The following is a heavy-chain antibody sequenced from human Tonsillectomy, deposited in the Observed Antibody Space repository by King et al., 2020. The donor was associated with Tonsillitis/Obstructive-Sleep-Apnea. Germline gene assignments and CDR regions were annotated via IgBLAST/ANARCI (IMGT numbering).Heavy chain of an antibody. CDR2: INPNSGGT. V-gene: IGHV1-2*06. Sequence: QLVQSGAEVKKPGASVKVSCKASGYTFTGYYMNWMRQAPGQGLEWMGRINPNSGGTNYAQKFQGRVTMTRDTSISTAYMELSRLRFDDTAVYYCARAPYCSSISCYPNWFDPWGQGTLVTVSS. J-gene: IGHJ5*02. CDR1: GYTFTGYY. D-gene: IGHD2-2*01. CDR3: ARAPYCSSISCYPNWFDP.